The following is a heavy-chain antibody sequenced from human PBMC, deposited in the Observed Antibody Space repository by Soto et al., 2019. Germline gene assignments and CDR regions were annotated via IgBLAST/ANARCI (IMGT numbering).Heavy chain of an antibody. D-gene: IGHD1-26*01. Sequence: PSETLSLTCTVSGGSISSGGYYWSWIRQHPGKGLEWIGYIYYSGSTYYNPSLKSRVTISVDTSKNQFSLKLSSATAADTAVYYCARIMRGGANRIWGARLDYWGQGTLVTVSS. CDR3: ARIMRGGANRIWGARLDY. J-gene: IGHJ4*02. V-gene: IGHV4-31*03. CDR2: IYYSGST. CDR1: GGSISSGGYY.